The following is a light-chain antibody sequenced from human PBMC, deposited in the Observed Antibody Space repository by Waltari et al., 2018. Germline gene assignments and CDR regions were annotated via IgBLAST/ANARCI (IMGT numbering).Light chain of an antibody. Sequence: DVRMTQSPSTLSASVGDRVTITCRASQSITKWVAWYQQKPGKAPKLLIYKASSLESGVPSRFSGSGSGTDFTLTISSLQTDDFATYYCQHYSTYSKAFGQGTKLE. CDR1: QSITKW. CDR3: QHYSTYSKA. V-gene: IGKV1-5*03. CDR2: KAS. J-gene: IGKJ2*01.